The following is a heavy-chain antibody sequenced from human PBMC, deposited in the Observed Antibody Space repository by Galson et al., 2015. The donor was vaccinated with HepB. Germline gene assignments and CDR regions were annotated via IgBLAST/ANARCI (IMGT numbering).Heavy chain of an antibody. V-gene: IGHV3-53*01. J-gene: IGHJ6*03. CDR2: ILAGGST. Sequence: SLRLSCAASGFTVSSSYVIWVRQAPGKGLEWVSLILAGGSTYYADSVNGRFTISRDNAKNTLSLQMNSLRAEDTAVYYCARLVWLGRYMDVGGKGTTVTVSS. D-gene: IGHD3-10*01. CDR1: GFTVSSSY. CDR3: ARLVWLGRYMDV.